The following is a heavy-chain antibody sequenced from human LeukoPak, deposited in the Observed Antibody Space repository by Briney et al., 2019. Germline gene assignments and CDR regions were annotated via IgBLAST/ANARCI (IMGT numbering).Heavy chain of an antibody. D-gene: IGHD3-22*01. CDR1: GYTFTSYG. CDR2: ISAYNGNT. CDR3: ARDWDTMIGSWFDP. V-gene: IGHV1-18*01. J-gene: IGHJ5*02. Sequence: GASVKVSCKASGYTFTSYGISWVRQAPGQGLEWMGWISAYNGNTIYAQKLQGRVTMTTDTSTSTAYMELRSLRSDDTAVYYCARDWDTMIGSWFDPWGQGTLVTVSS.